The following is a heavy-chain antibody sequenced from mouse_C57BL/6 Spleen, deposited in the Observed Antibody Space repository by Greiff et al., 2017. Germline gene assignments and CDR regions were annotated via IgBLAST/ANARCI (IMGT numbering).Heavy chain of an antibody. CDR2: ISDGGSYT. Sequence: EVNVVESGGGLVKPGGSLKLSCAASGFTFSSYAMSWVRQTPEKRLEWVATISDGGSYTYYPDNVKGRFTISRDNAKNNLYLQMSHLKSEDTAMYYCARVRYSNYYYAMDYWGQGTSVTVSS. CDR3: ARVRYSNYYYAMDY. D-gene: IGHD2-5*01. CDR1: GFTFSSYA. V-gene: IGHV5-4*03. J-gene: IGHJ4*01.